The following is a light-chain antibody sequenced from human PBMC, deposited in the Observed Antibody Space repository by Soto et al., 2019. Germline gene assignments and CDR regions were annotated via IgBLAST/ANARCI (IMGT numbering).Light chain of an antibody. CDR3: SSYTSSSTIYV. CDR2: DVS. Sequence: QSALTQPASVSGSPGQSITISCTGTSSDVGGYNYVSWYQQHPGKAPKLMIYDVSNRPSGVSNRFSGSKSGNTASLTISGLQAEDEDDYDCSSYTSSSTIYVFGAGTKVTVL. J-gene: IGLJ2*01. CDR1: SSDVGGYNY. V-gene: IGLV2-14*01.